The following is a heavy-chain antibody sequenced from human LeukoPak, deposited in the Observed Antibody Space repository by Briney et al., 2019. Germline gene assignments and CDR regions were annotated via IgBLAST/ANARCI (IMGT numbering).Heavy chain of an antibody. CDR1: GCSISSYY. V-gene: IGHV4-59*01. CDR3: ARVGIAAVFDY. Sequence: KPSETLSLTCTVSGCSISSYYWSWIRQPPGKGLEWIGYIYYSGSTNYNPSPKSRVTISVGTSKNQFSLKLSSVTAADTAVYYCARVGIAAVFDYWGQGTLVTVSS. J-gene: IGHJ4*02. CDR2: IYYSGST. D-gene: IGHD6-13*01.